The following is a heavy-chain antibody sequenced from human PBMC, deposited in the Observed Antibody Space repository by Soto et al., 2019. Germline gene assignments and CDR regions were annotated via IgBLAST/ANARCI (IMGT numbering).Heavy chain of an antibody. CDR3: ATDRGKVLT. CDR1: GITFSTYT. J-gene: IGHJ5*02. D-gene: IGHD3-10*01. CDR2: ISTNSKTI. V-gene: IGHV3-48*01. Sequence: EVQLVESGGGLVQPGGSLRLSCAASGITFSTYTISWVRQAPGKGPEWISYISTNSKTIYYADSVKGRFNISRDNDKNSLYLQMNSLRVEDTAVYYCATDRGKVLTWGQGTPVTVSS.